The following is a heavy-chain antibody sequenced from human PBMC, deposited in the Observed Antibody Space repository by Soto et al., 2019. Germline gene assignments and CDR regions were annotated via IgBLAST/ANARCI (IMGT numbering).Heavy chain of an antibody. CDR2: IIPISGTA. Sequence: QVQLVQSGAEVKKPGSSVKVSCKASGGTFSSYAISWVRQAPGQGLEWMGGIIPISGTANYAQKFQGRVTITADESTSTAYMELSSLRSEDTAVYYCSRDYVTRESGKAWFDPWGQGTLVTVSS. CDR3: SRDYVTRESGKAWFDP. V-gene: IGHV1-69*01. J-gene: IGHJ5*02. D-gene: IGHD3-10*01. CDR1: GGTFSSYA.